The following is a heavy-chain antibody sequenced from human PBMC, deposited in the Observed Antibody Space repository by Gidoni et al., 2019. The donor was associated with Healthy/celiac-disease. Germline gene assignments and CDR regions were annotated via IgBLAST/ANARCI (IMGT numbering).Heavy chain of an antibody. Sequence: EVQLVESGGVVVQPGGSLRLSCAASGFTFDDYAMHWVRQAPGKGLEWVSLISWDGGSTYYADSVKGRFTISRDNSKNSLHLQMNSLRAEDTALYYCAKDRGDYYYYYGMDVWGQGTTVTVSS. CDR3: AKDRGDYYYYYGMDV. CDR1: GFTFDDYA. CDR2: ISWDGGST. V-gene: IGHV3-43D*03. D-gene: IGHD2-21*02. J-gene: IGHJ6*02.